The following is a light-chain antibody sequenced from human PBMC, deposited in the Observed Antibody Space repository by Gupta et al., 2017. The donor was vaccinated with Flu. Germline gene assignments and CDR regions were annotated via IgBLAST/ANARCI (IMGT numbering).Light chain of an antibody. CDR3: SSYTNTDTRVV. V-gene: IGLV2-14*01. CDR2: EVS. CDR1: SSDVGGYKY. Sequence: ITISCTGTSSDVGGYKYVSWYQQHPGKAPKLMIFEVSNRPSGVSNRFSGSKSGNTASLTISGLQAEDEADYYCSSYTNTDTRVVFGGGTKLTVL. J-gene: IGLJ2*01.